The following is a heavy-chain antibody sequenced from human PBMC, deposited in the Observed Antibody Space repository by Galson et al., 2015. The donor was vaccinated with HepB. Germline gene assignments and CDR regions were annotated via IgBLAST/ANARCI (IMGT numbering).Heavy chain of an antibody. D-gene: IGHD3-22*01. V-gene: IGHV3-30*04. Sequence: SLRLSCAASGFTFDTYAMYWVRQAPGKGLEWVAVISFDGSKVNYADSVKGRLTISRDNSKKTVLLEINNVNVEDTAVYYCARVMGHFDSPRTYFDHWGQGTLVSV. J-gene: IGHJ4*02. CDR2: ISFDGSKV. CDR3: ARVMGHFDSPRTYFDH. CDR1: GFTFDTYA.